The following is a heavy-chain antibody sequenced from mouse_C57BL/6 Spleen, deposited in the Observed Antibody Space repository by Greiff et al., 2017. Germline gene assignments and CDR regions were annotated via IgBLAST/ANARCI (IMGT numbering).Heavy chain of an antibody. Sequence: EVQRVESGGGLVQPGGSLKLSCAASGFTFSDYGMAWVRQAPRKGPEWVAFISNLAYSIYYADTVTGRFTISRENAKNTLYLEMSSLRSEDTAMYYCARLWDDWYFDVWGTGTTVTVSS. J-gene: IGHJ1*03. D-gene: IGHD4-1*01. CDR2: ISNLAYSI. V-gene: IGHV5-15*01. CDR1: GFTFSDYG. CDR3: ARLWDDWYFDV.